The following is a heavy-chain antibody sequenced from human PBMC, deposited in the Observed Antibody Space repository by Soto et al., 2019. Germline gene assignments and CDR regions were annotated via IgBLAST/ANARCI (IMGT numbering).Heavy chain of an antibody. CDR1: GFTVSSNY. CDR3: AREGVVAASD. CDR2: IYSGGST. J-gene: IGHJ4*02. D-gene: IGHD2-15*01. V-gene: IGHV3-66*01. Sequence: EVPLVESGGGLVQPGGSLRLSGAASGFTVSSNYMSWVRQAPGKGLEWVSVIYSGGSTTYADSVKGRFTISRDNSKNTLYLQMNSLRAGDTAVYYCAREGVVAASDWGQGTRVTVSS.